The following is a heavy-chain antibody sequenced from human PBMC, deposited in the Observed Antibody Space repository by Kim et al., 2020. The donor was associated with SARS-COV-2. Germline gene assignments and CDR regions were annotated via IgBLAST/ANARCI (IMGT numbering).Heavy chain of an antibody. V-gene: IGHV4-59*02. CDR3: ARLTYTANPFDF. J-gene: IGHJ4*02. D-gene: IGHD4-4*01. Sequence: SETLSLTCTVSGASVTNDFWGWIRQPPGRRLEYIGYVDYTGTTDYNPSLKSRLTISIDTSKNQFSLKLKSVTAADTAVYYCARLTYTANPFDFWGQGALVTVSS. CDR2: VDYTGTT. CDR1: GASVTNDF.